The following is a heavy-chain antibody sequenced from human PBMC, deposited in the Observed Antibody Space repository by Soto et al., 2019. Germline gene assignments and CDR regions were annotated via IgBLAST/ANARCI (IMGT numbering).Heavy chain of an antibody. V-gene: IGHV3-23*01. J-gene: IGHJ6*02. CDR1: GVPSKRYA. Sequence: PAGSLRIYCAAPGVPSKRYARSWVRPDHGKGLERVSGISGRGDDIYNAHSVKGRFSISRDNSQNTTYLQMDRVRAEDTAVYYCVKQDYNFWSGYPLTPVIDGWGQGTSVTVS. D-gene: IGHD3-3*01. CDR2: ISGRGDDI. CDR3: VKQDYNFWSGYPLTPVIDG.